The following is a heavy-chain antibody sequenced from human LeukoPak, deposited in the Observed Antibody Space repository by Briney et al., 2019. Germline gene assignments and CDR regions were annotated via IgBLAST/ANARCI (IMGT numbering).Heavy chain of an antibody. CDR1: GGSISSYY. Sequence: PSETLSLTCTVSGGSISSYYWSWIRQPPGKGLEWIGYIYYSGSTNYNPSLKSRVTISVDTSKNQFSLKLSSVTAADTALYYCARHVGLRSRIDYWGQGTLVTVSS. D-gene: IGHD1-26*01. V-gene: IGHV4-59*08. J-gene: IGHJ4*02. CDR2: IYYSGST. CDR3: ARHVGLRSRIDY.